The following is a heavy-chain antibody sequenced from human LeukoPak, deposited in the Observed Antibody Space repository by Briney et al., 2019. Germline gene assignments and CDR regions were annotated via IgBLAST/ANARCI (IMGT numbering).Heavy chain of an antibody. Sequence: GASVKVSCKASGGTFSSYAISWVRQAPGQGLEWMGRIIPILGIANYAQKFQGRVTITADKSTSTAYMELSSLRSEDTAVYYCARVGLKVTQGYYYGMDVWGQGTTVTVSS. D-gene: IGHD4-23*01. CDR1: GGTFSSYA. V-gene: IGHV1-69*04. J-gene: IGHJ6*02. CDR2: IIPILGIA. CDR3: ARVGLKVTQGYYYGMDV.